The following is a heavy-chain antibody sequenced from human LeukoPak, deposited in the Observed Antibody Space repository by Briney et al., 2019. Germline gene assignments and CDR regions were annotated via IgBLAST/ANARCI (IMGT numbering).Heavy chain of an antibody. Sequence: GRSLRLSCAASGFTFSTFGMHWVRQAPGKGLEWVAFIRYDGSNQYYEDSVKGRFTVSRDNSKNKVYLEMSRLRPEDSALYYCVKDDFYDATEAWGRGTLVTVSS. CDR2: IRYDGSNQ. J-gene: IGHJ5*02. CDR1: GFTFSTFG. V-gene: IGHV3-30*02. D-gene: IGHD3-22*01. CDR3: VKDDFYDATEA.